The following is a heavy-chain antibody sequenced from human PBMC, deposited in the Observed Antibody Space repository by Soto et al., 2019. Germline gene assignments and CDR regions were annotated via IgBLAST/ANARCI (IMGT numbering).Heavy chain of an antibody. CDR3: ARDLRASYPLQWMAVYYYGMDV. J-gene: IGHJ6*02. D-gene: IGHD6-19*01. V-gene: IGHV6-1*01. Sequence: PSQTLSLTCAISGDSVSSNSAAWNWIRQSPSRGLEWLGRTYYRSKWYNDYAVSVKSRITINPDTSKNQFSLQLNSVTPEDTAVYYCARDLRASYPLQWMAVYYYGMDVWGQGTTVTVYS. CDR1: GDSVSSNSAA. CDR2: TYYRSKWYN.